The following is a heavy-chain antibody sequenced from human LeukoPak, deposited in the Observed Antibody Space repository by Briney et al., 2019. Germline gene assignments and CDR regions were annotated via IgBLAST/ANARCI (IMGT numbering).Heavy chain of an antibody. V-gene: IGHV3-33*01. CDR1: GFTFSSYG. CDR3: ARETIYSYGYGNDFDY. Sequence: GGSLRLSCAASGFTFSSYGMHWVRQAPGKGLEWVAVIWYDGSNKYYADSVKGRFTISRGNSKNTLYLQMNSLRAEDTAVYYCARETIYSYGYGNDFDYWGQGTLVTVSS. J-gene: IGHJ4*02. CDR2: IWYDGSNK. D-gene: IGHD5-18*01.